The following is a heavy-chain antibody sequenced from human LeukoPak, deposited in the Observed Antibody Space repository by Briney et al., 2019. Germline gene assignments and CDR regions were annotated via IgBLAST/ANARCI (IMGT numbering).Heavy chain of an antibody. CDR2: ISYDGSNK. J-gene: IGHJ4*02. Sequence: GRSLRLSCAASGFIFRSYGMHWLRQAPGKGLEWVAVISYDGSNKYYADSVKGRFTISRDNSKNTLYLQMNSLRAEDTAVYYCARDKSYYDSSGPLGDWGQGTLVTVSS. D-gene: IGHD3-22*01. CDR1: GFIFRSYG. CDR3: ARDKSYYDSSGPLGD. V-gene: IGHV3-30*03.